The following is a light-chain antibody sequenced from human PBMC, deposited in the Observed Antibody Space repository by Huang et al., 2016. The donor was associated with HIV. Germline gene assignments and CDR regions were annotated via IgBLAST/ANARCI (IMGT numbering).Light chain of an antibody. CDR2: DTS. V-gene: IGKV3-11*01. Sequence: VVLMQSPATLSLSPGEGATLSCRASQSVSNFLGWYQQKPGQAPRLLIYDTSHRATGIPARFSGGGSGTDFTLTINSLEPEDSAVYYCQQRSNWPWTFGQGTKVEIK. CDR1: QSVSNF. CDR3: QQRSNWPWT. J-gene: IGKJ1*01.